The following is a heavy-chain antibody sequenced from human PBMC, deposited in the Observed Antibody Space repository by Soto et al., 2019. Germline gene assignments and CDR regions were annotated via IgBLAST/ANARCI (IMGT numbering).Heavy chain of an antibody. Sequence: LSLTCAVSDYSINSGYYWGWIRQPPGKGLEWIGSVYHSGTTYYNPSLKSRVTISLDTSKNQFSLKLSAVTAADTAVYYCTRSLYASSWYAGNWGQGTLVTVSS. D-gene: IGHD6-13*01. CDR2: VYHSGTT. CDR3: TRSLYASSWYAGN. CDR1: DYSINSGYY. J-gene: IGHJ4*02. V-gene: IGHV4-38-2*01.